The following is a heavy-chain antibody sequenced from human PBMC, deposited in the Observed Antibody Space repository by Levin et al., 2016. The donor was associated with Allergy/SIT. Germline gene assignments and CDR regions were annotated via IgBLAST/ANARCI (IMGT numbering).Heavy chain of an antibody. V-gene: IGHV4-28*01. CDR2: IYYSGST. J-gene: IGHJ5*02. CDR1: GGSISSNW. CDR3: ATEEA. Sequence: SETLSLTCTVSGGSISSNWWGWIRQPPGKGLEWIGYIYYSGSTYYNPSLKSRVTMSVDTSKNQFSLKLSSVTAVDTAVYYCATEEAWGQGTLVTVSS.